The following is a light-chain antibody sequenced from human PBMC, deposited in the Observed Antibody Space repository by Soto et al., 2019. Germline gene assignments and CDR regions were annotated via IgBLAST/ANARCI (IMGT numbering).Light chain of an antibody. CDR2: GND. V-gene: IGLV1-44*01. CDR1: SSNIGRRA. J-gene: IGLJ1*01. Sequence: QSVLTQPPSASWTPGQTITMSCSGGSSNIGRRAVNWYQQFPGAAPKLLIYGNDQRPSGVPGRFSGSKSGTSASLAISGLQSDDEADSYCASWDDNLNGYVFGAGTKLTVL. CDR3: ASWDDNLNGYV.